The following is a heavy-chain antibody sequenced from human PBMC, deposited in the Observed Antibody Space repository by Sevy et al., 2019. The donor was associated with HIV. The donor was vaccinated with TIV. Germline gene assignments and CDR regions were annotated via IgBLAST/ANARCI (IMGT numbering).Heavy chain of an antibody. D-gene: IGHD4-17*01. CDR3: ARDGGTMTTPGSFDI. Sequence: SETLSLTCAVSGVSISSGAYSWNWIRQPPGKGLEWIGYIYHTGKTYYNPSLKSRITISLDRSKNQFSLRLSSVTAADTAVYFCARDGGTMTTPGSFDIWGQGTMVTVSS. CDR1: GVSISSGAYS. CDR2: IYHTGKT. V-gene: IGHV4-30-2*01. J-gene: IGHJ3*02.